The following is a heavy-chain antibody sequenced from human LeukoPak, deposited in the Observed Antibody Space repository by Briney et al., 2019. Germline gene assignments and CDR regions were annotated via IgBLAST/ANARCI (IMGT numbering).Heavy chain of an antibody. CDR2: IRSKANSCAT. CDR3: TITYYYDSSGYSLGY. D-gene: IGHD3-22*01. CDR1: GFTFSGSA. Sequence: PGGSLRLSCAASGFTFSGSAMHWVRQASGKGLEWVGRIRSKANSCATAYAASVKGRFTISRDDSKNTAYLQMNSLKTEDAAVYYCTITYYYDSSGYSLGYWGQGTLVTVSS. J-gene: IGHJ4*02. V-gene: IGHV3-73*01.